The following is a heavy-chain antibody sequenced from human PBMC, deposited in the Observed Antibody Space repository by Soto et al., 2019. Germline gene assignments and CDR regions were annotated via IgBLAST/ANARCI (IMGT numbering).Heavy chain of an antibody. Sequence: GGSLRLSCAASGFTFTRYSMNWVLQAPGKGLEWVSSISSTTNYIYYGDSMKGRFTISRDNAKNSMYLEMNSLRAEDTAVYYCARESEDLTSNFDYWGQGTLVTVSS. J-gene: IGHJ4*02. V-gene: IGHV3-21*06. CDR1: GFTFTRYS. CDR3: ARESEDLTSNFDY. CDR2: ISSTTNYI.